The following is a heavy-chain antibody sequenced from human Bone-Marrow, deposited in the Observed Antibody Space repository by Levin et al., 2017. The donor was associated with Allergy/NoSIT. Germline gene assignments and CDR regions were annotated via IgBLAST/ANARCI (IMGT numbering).Heavy chain of an antibody. CDR1: GASVSRGDYY. V-gene: IGHV4-30-4*01. J-gene: IGHJ3*02. CDR3: ARWVDTVSRVPLSSFDI. D-gene: IGHD5/OR15-5a*01. CDR2: IYYTGET. Sequence: HSQTLSLTCTVSGASVSRGDYYWSWIRQPPGKALECIGYIYYTGETHYNPSLKSRVTILLDTSKNQFSLTLRSLTAADTAVYYCARWVDTVSRVPLSSFDIWGRGTMVTVYS.